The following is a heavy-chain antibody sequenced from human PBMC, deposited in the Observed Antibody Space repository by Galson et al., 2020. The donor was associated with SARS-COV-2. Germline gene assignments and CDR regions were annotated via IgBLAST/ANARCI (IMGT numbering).Heavy chain of an antibody. J-gene: IGHJ6*02. CDR3: ARDRYGDYDYYYYGMDV. CDR2: IYSGGST. V-gene: IGHV3-53*01. Sequence: QLGESLKISCAASGFTVSSNYMSWVRQAPGKGLEWVSDIYSGGSTYYADPVKGRFTISRDNSKNTLYLQMNSLRAEDTAVYYCARDRYGDYDYYYYGMDVGGQGATVIVSS. CDR1: GFTVSSNY. D-gene: IGHD4-17*01.